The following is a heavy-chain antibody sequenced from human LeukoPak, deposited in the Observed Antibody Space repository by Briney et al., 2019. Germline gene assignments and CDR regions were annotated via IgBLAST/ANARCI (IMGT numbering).Heavy chain of an antibody. CDR3: ARGEGPGYSSSWYFDNWFDP. V-gene: IGHV4-38-2*02. CDR2: IYHSGST. J-gene: IGHJ5*02. D-gene: IGHD6-13*01. Sequence: SETLSLTCTVSGYSISSGYYWGWIRPPPGEGLEWIGGIYHSGSTYYNPSLKSRVTISVDTSKNQFSLKLSSVTAADTAVYYCARGEGPGYSSSWYFDNWFDPWGQGTLVTVSS. CDR1: GYSISSGYY.